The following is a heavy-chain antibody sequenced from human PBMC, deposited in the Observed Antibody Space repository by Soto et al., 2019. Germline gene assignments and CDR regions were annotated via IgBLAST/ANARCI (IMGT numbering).Heavy chain of an antibody. D-gene: IGHD4-17*01. CDR3: ARYYYGEIDY. CDR1: GGSISSSSYY. CDR2: IYYSGST. V-gene: IGHV4-39*01. Sequence: SETLSLTCTVSGGSISSSSYYWGWIRQPPGKGLEWIGSIYYSGSTSYNPSLKSRVTISVDTSKNQFSLKLSSVTAADTAVYYCARYYYGEIDYWGQGTLVTVSS. J-gene: IGHJ4*02.